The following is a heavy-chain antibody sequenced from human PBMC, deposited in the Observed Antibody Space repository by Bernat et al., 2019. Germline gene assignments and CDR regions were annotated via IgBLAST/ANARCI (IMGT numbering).Heavy chain of an antibody. V-gene: IGHV4-4*02. CDR1: GGSVNGDNW. CDR2: IYHSGST. CDR3: AKNFFYSMDV. Sequence: HVQLQESGPGLVKPSGTLSLTCAVSGGSVNGDNWWSWVRQPPGKGLEWIGEIYHSGSTNYNPSLKSRVTVSVDTSRDQFSLYLTSVTAADTAVYYCAKNFFYSMDVWGQGTTVTVSS. D-gene: IGHD1-7*01. J-gene: IGHJ6*02.